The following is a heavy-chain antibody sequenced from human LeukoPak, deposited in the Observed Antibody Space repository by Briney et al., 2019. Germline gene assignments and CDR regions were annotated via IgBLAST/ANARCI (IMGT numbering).Heavy chain of an antibody. CDR3: ARDYYGRFDP. CDR2: IYYSGST. V-gene: IGHV4-59*01. D-gene: IGHD3-10*01. J-gene: IGHJ5*02. CDR1: GGSISSYY. Sequence: SETLSLTCTVSGGSISSYYWSWIRQPPGKGLEWVGYIYYSGSTKYNPSLKSRVTISVDTSKNQFSLKLSSVTAADTAVYYCARDYYGRFDPWGQGTLVTVSS.